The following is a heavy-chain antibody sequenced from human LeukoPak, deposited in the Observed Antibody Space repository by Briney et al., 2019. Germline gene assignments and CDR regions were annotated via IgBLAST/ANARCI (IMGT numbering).Heavy chain of an antibody. Sequence: PSETLSLTCTVSGYSISSGYYWGWIRQPPGKGLEWIGSIYYSGSTYYNPSLKSRVTISVDTSKNQFSLKLSSVTAADTAVYYCARGSYGINFDYWGQGTPVTVSS. CDR3: ARGSYGINFDY. V-gene: IGHV4-38-2*02. CDR2: IYYSGST. D-gene: IGHD5-18*01. CDR1: GYSISSGYY. J-gene: IGHJ4*02.